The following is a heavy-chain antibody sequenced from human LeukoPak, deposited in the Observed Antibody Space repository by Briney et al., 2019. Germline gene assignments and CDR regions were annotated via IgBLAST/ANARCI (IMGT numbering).Heavy chain of an antibody. D-gene: IGHD5-12*01. V-gene: IGHV1-18*04. CDR2: ISAYNGNT. CDR1: GYTFTGYY. CDR3: ARDFYSGYVNFDY. J-gene: IGHJ4*02. Sequence: ASVKVSCKASGYTFTGYYMHWVRQAPGQGLEWMGWISAYNGNTNYAQKLQGRVTMTTDTSTSTAYMELRSLRSDDTAVYYCARDFYSGYVNFDYWGQGTLVTVSS.